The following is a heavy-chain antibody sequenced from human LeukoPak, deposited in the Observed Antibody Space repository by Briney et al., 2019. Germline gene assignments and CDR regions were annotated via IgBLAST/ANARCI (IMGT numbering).Heavy chain of an antibody. V-gene: IGHV6-1*01. Sequence: SQTLSLTCAISGDSVSSNSAAWNWIRQSPSRGLEWLGRAYYRSKWYNDYAVSVKSRIAINADTSKNQFSLQLNSVTPEDTAVYYCARDRGSGWAKPFDYWGQGTLVTVSS. CDR3: ARDRGSGWAKPFDY. CDR2: AYYRSKWYN. J-gene: IGHJ4*02. CDR1: GDSVSSNSAA. D-gene: IGHD6-19*01.